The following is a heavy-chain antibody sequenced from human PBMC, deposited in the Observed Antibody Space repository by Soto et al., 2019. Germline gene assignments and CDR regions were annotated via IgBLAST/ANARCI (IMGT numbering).Heavy chain of an antibody. CDR3: ARLSPLILAGSAYYHSMDF. CDR2: IHYSGST. CDR1: DASITSSY. J-gene: IGHJ6*02. Sequence: SETLSLTCSVSDASITSSYWSWALQPPWKGLEWIGFIHYSGSTNYNPSLQSRLTMSVDTSKSQFSLNLRSVTAADTAVYFCARLSPLILAGSAYYHSMDFWGQGVPVTVSS. V-gene: IGHV4-59*12. D-gene: IGHD3-10*01.